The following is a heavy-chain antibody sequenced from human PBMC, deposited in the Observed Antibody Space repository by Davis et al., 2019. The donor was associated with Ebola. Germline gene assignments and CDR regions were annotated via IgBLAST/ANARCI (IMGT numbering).Heavy chain of an antibody. V-gene: IGHV4-34*01. J-gene: IGHJ4*02. CDR2: VNYLGSA. D-gene: IGHD4-17*01. CDR3: ARTPPTVRIFDY. CDR1: GGSLSGYY. Sequence: SETLSLTCAVSGGSLSGYYWNWIRQTPGKGPEWIGEVNYLGSAKYNPSLKSRVTISVDTSKNQFSLKLSSVTAADTAVYYCARTPPTVRIFDYWGQGTLVTVSS.